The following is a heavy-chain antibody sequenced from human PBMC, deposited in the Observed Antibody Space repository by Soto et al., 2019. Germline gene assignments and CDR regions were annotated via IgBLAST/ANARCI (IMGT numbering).Heavy chain of an antibody. Sequence: ASVKVSCKASGYIFTSYYIHWVRQAPGQGLEWMGWINPFDGSRMFAQSFQGRVTMTRDTSTSTVYMEVNSLRAEDTAVYYCARRRGSSGWKTNFGYWGQGTLVTVSS. V-gene: IGHV1-46*01. CDR1: GYIFTSYY. CDR2: INPFDGSR. CDR3: ARRRGSSGWKTNFGY. J-gene: IGHJ4*02. D-gene: IGHD6-19*01.